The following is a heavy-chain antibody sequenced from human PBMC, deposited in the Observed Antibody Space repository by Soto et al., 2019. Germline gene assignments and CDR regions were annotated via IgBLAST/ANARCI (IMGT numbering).Heavy chain of an antibody. Sequence: GWSLRLSCAASGFTFSTYGMHWVRQIPGKGLQWVAIIWYDGSIKYYADSVKGRFTISRDNSKNTLFLQMNSLRDEDTAVYYCARIDCTGNNCNPYYHYGMDVWGQGTTVTVSS. CDR1: GFTFSTYG. D-gene: IGHD2-8*02. CDR3: ARIDCTGNNCNPYYHYGMDV. V-gene: IGHV3-33*01. J-gene: IGHJ6*02. CDR2: IWYDGSIK.